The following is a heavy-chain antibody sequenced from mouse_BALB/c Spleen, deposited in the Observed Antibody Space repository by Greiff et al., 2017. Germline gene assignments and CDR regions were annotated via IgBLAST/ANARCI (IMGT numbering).Heavy chain of an antibody. CDR3: AIHYYGYVPFAY. Sequence: LVKTGASVKISCKASGYSFTGYYMHWVKQSHGKSLEWIGYISCYNGATSYNQKFKGKATFTVDTSSSTAYMQFNSLTSEDSAVYYCAIHYYGYVPFAYWGQGTLVTVSA. CDR2: ISCYNGAT. V-gene: IGHV1S34*01. CDR1: GYSFTGYY. D-gene: IGHD1-2*01. J-gene: IGHJ3*01.